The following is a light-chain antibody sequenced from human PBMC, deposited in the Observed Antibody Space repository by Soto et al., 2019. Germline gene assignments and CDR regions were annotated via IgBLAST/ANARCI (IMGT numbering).Light chain of an antibody. CDR2: SND. CDR1: SSNIGSHA. V-gene: IGLV1-44*01. Sequence: QSVLTQPPSASETPGQRVTISCSGTSSNIGSHAVNWYQHLPGTAHKLLIYSNDQRPSGVPDRFSGSKSGTSASLAISGLQSEDEADYYCATWDDTLNGPLFGGGTKLTVL. CDR3: ATWDDTLNGPL. J-gene: IGLJ2*01.